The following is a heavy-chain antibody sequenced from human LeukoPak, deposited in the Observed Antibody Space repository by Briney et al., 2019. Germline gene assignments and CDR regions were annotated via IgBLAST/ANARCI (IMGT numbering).Heavy chain of an antibody. J-gene: IGHJ6*04. Sequence: GESLKISCKGSGYSFTSYWISRVRQMPGKGLEWMGRIDPSDSYTNYSPSFQGHVTISADKSISTAYLQWSSLKASDTAMYYCARTYGSGPYYYGMDVWGKGTTVTVSS. V-gene: IGHV5-10-1*01. D-gene: IGHD3-10*01. CDR2: IDPSDSYT. CDR1: GYSFTSYW. CDR3: ARTYGSGPYYYGMDV.